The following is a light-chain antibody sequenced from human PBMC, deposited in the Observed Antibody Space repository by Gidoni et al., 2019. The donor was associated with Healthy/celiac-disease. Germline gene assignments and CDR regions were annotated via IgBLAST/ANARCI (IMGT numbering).Light chain of an antibody. Sequence: DIVLTHSPATLSVSPGERATLSCRASQSVSSNLAGYQQKPGQAPRPLLYGASTRATGIPARFSGSGSGTEFTLTISSMQSEDFAVYYCQQYNNWPPWTFGQXTKVEIK. CDR1: QSVSSN. CDR2: GAS. J-gene: IGKJ1*01. V-gene: IGKV3-15*01. CDR3: QQYNNWPPWT.